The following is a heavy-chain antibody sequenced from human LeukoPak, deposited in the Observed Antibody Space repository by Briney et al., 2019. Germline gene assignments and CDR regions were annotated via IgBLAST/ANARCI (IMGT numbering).Heavy chain of an antibody. CDR1: GGTFSSYA. D-gene: IGHD3-22*01. CDR2: IIPILGIA. Sequence: SVKVSCKASGGTFSSYAISWVRQAPGQGLEWMGRIIPILGIANYAQKFQGRVTITADKSTSTAYMELSSLRSEDTAVYYCARAHYYARSRYYSLVGYWPREPLVSVSS. CDR3: ARAHYYARSRYYSLVGY. V-gene: IGHV1-69*04. J-gene: IGHJ4*02.